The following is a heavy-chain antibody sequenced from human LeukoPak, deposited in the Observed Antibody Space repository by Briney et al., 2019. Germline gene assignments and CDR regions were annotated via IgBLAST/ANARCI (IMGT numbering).Heavy chain of an antibody. D-gene: IGHD3-10*01. CDR1: GFTFSSYS. J-gene: IGHJ6*02. Sequence: PGGSLRLSCAASGFTFSSYSMNWVRQAPGKGLEWVAVIWYDGSNKYYADSVKGRFTISRDNSKNTLYLQMNSLRAEDTAVYYCSGGSGSYLYGMDVWGQGTTVTVSS. CDR3: SGGSGSYLYGMDV. CDR2: IWYDGSNK. V-gene: IGHV3-33*08.